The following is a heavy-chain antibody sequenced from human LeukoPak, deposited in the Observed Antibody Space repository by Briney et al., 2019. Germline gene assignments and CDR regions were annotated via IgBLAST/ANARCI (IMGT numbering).Heavy chain of an antibody. CDR2: IYYSGST. J-gene: IGHJ6*02. D-gene: IGHD4-23*01. CDR1: GGSISSYY. Sequence: KASETLSLTCTVSGGSISSYYWSWIRQPPGKGLEWIGYIYYSGSTNYNPSLKSRVTISVDTSKNQFSLKLSSVTAADTAVYYCATVDYYYGMDVWGQGTTVTVSS. CDR3: ATVDYYYGMDV. V-gene: IGHV4-59*08.